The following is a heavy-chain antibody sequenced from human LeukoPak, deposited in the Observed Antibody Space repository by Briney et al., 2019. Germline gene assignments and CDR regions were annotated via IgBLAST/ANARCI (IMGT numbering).Heavy chain of an antibody. D-gene: IGHD4-17*01. J-gene: IGHJ4*02. Sequence: SETLSLTCTVSGGSISSGSYYWSWIRQPAGKGLEWIGRIYTSGSTNYNPSLKSRVTISVDTSKNQFSLKLSSVTAADTAVYYCARGGSYGDYVDYWGQGTLVTVSS. CDR3: ARGGSYGDYVDY. V-gene: IGHV4-61*02. CDR2: IYTSGST. CDR1: GGSISSGSYY.